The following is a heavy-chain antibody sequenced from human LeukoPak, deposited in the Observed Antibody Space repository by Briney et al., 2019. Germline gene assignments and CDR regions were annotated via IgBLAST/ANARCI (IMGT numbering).Heavy chain of an antibody. Sequence: GGSLRLSCAASGFTFRNHGMYWVRQAPGKGLEWVAVIWYDGSNKYYGDSVKGRFTISGDNSKNTLYLQMDSLRVEDTAVYYCARDIGGFYRGYSDYWGQGTLVTVSS. D-gene: IGHD5-12*01. J-gene: IGHJ4*02. CDR2: IWYDGSNK. CDR3: ARDIGGFYRGYSDY. V-gene: IGHV3-33*01. CDR1: GFTFRNHG.